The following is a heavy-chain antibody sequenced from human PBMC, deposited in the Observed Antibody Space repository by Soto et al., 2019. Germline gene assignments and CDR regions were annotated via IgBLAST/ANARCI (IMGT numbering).Heavy chain of an antibody. Sequence: PGGSLRLSCAASGFTFSSYDMHWVRQATGKGLEWVSAIGTAGDTYYPGSVKGRFTISRENAKNSLYLQMNSLRAEDTAVYYCARDYSDYDILTGYKNWFDPWGQGTLVNVSS. J-gene: IGHJ5*02. V-gene: IGHV3-13*04. D-gene: IGHD3-9*01. CDR2: IGTAGDT. CDR1: GFTFSSYD. CDR3: ARDYSDYDILTGYKNWFDP.